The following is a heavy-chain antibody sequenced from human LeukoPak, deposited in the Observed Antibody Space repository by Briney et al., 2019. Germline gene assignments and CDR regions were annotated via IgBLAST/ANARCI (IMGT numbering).Heavy chain of an antibody. D-gene: IGHD3-10*01. CDR1: GYTNSNSS. CDR3: AATSIRMVQRIIYYGKDV. CDR2: IVVGTGKT. Sequence: ASVKVSCEASGYTNSNSSVQWVRQARGQRPEWIGWIVVGTGKTNYAQRLQERVTVSRDMSTGTVDVELSSLRSEDTAVYYCAATSIRMVQRIIYYGKDVWGQGTTVTVSS. V-gene: IGHV1-58*01. J-gene: IGHJ6*02.